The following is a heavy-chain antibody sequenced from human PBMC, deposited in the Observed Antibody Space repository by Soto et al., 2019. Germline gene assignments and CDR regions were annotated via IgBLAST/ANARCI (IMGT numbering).Heavy chain of an antibody. CDR2: VFHTGTT. J-gene: IGHJ4*02. CDR1: GDSVSSPYY. V-gene: IGHV4-4*02. CDR3: ARSAGWYAVHS. Sequence: QVQLQESGPGLVKPSGTLSLTCAVSGDSVSSPYYWCWVRQPPGKGLEWIGEVFHTGTTSYHPSLRSRVTISMDKSNNQFSLDLSSETAADTAVYYCARSAGWYAVHSWGPGTPVIVSS. D-gene: IGHD6-19*01.